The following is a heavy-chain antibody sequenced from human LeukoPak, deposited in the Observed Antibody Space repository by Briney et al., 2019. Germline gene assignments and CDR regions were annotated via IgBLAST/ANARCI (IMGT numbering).Heavy chain of an antibody. CDR3: ARGRIYYGSGSWYYYYYYGMDV. CDR2: INHSGST. CDR1: GGSFSGYY. Sequence: ASETLSLTCAVYGGSFSGYYWSWIRQPPGKGLEWIGEINHSGSTNYNPSLKSRVTISVDTSKNQFSLKLSSVTAADTAVYYCARGRIYYGSGSWYYYYYYGMDVWGQGTTVTVSS. D-gene: IGHD3-10*01. J-gene: IGHJ6*02. V-gene: IGHV4-34*01.